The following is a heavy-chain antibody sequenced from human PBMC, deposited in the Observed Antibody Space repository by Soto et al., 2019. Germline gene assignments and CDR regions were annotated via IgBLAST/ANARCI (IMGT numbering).Heavy chain of an antibody. CDR1: DTTHW. Sequence: PVESLKIACKASDTTHWIGWVRQKPGKGLEWMGIIYPGDSDTKYSPSFQGQVTISVDKSISTAYLHWSSLKASDTATYYCARLVNYYFGMDVWGLGTTVTVSS. V-gene: IGHV5-51*03. CDR3: ARLVNYYFGMDV. CDR2: IYPGDSDT. J-gene: IGHJ6*02.